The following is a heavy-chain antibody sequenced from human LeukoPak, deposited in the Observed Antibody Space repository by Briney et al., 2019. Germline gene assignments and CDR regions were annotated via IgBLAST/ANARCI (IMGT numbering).Heavy chain of an antibody. V-gene: IGHV1-69*06. Sequence: SVKVSCKSSVGTFCSYAVSWVRQAPGQGREGRGGIIPIFGTANYAQKFQGRVTITADKSTSTAYMELSSLRSEDTAVYYCARQWIQLWLRDYYYYYMDVWGKGTTVTVSS. CDR2: IIPIFGTA. CDR3: ARQWIQLWLRDYYYYYMDV. CDR1: VGTFCSYA. J-gene: IGHJ6*03. D-gene: IGHD5-18*01.